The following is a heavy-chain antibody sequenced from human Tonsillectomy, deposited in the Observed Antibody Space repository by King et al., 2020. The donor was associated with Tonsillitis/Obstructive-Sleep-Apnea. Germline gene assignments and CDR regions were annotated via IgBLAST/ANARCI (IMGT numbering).Heavy chain of an antibody. CDR3: AREPFIVVVVAAPDY. J-gene: IGHJ4*02. V-gene: IGHV3-30*01. Sequence: QLVQSGGGVVQPGRSLRLSCAASGFTFSSYAMHWVRQAPGKGLEWVAVISYDGSNKYYADSVKGRFTISRDNSKNTPYLQMNSLRSEDTAGYYCAREPFIVVVVAAPDYWGQGTLVTVSS. CDR1: GFTFSSYA. CDR2: ISYDGSNK. D-gene: IGHD2-15*01.